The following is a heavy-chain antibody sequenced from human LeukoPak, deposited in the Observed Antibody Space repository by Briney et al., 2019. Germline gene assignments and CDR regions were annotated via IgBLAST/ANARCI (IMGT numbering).Heavy chain of an antibody. CDR1: GFIFSSYG. CDR3: AKDLGKSGSLDY. Sequence: GGSLRLSCAASGFIFSSYGMHWVRQAPGKGLEWVAFIRYDGSNTYYADSVKGRFTISRDNSKNTLYLQMNSLRAEDTAVYYCAKDLGKSGSLDYWGQGTLVTVSS. CDR2: IRYDGSNT. J-gene: IGHJ4*02. D-gene: IGHD1-26*01. V-gene: IGHV3-30*02.